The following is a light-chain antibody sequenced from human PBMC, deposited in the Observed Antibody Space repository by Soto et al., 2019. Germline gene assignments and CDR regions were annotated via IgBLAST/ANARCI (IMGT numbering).Light chain of an antibody. CDR2: GAS. Sequence: VLTQAPDTLSVSPGERATLSCRASQAINNNVAWYQLKDGQVPRLLIYGASSRATGIPDRFSGSGSGTDFTLTISRLEPEDFAVYYCQQYGSSTITFGQGTKVDIK. CDR3: QQYGSSTIT. V-gene: IGKV3-20*01. J-gene: IGKJ1*01. CDR1: QAINNN.